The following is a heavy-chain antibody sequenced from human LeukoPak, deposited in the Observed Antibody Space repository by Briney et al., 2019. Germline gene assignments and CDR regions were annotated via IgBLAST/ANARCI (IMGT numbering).Heavy chain of an antibody. V-gene: IGHV3-23*01. Sequence: HTGGSLRLSCAASGFTFSFSAMTWVRQPPGKGLEWVSPISGSGGSSYYADSVKGRFTIYRDNSKNTLYLQMNSLRAEDTAVYYCAKGRGSSWFTSSYSMDVWGKGTTVTVSS. J-gene: IGHJ6*03. CDR2: ISGSGGSS. CDR3: AKGRGSSWFTSSYSMDV. D-gene: IGHD6-13*01. CDR1: GFTFSFSA.